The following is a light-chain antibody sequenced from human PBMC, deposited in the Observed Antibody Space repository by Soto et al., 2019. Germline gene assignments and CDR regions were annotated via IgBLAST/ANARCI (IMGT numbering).Light chain of an antibody. CDR3: QQRSSWPRT. J-gene: IGKJ1*01. Sequence: EIVLTQSTATLSLSPGDRATLACRASQSVSTYLAWYQQKPGQAPRVVIYDASNRATGIPPRFSGSGSGTDFTFTISSLEPEDFAVYYCQQRSSWPRTFGQGTKVEIK. CDR2: DAS. V-gene: IGKV3-11*01. CDR1: QSVSTY.